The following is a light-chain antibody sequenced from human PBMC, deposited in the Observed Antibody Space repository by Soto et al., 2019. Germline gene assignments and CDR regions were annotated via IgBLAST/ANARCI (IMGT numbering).Light chain of an antibody. CDR1: QSVSSN. CDR2: VAS. Sequence: EIVMTQSPATLSVSPGERATLSCRASQSVSSNLAWYQQKPGQTPKLLIYVASTRATGIPARFSGSGSGTEFTLTISSLQSEDFAVYYCQQYHVSPLTFGGGTKVEFK. V-gene: IGKV3-15*01. J-gene: IGKJ4*01. CDR3: QQYHVSPLT.